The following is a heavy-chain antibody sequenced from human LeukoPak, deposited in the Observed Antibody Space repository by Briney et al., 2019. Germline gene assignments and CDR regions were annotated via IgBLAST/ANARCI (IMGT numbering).Heavy chain of an antibody. V-gene: IGHV3-74*01. CDR3: ASPKPDY. CDR1: GFTFSSWY. Sequence: GGSLRLSCAASGFTFSSWYMYWVRQRPGKGLEWLCRITSDGTTSYYADSVRGRFTISRDNAKNTLYLQMNSLTDEDAAVYYCASPKPDYWGQGTLVTVSS. J-gene: IGHJ4*02. CDR2: ITSDGTTS.